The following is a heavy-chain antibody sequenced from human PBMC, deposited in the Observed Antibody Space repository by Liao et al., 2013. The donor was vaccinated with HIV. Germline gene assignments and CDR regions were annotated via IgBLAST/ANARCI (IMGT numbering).Heavy chain of an antibody. CDR2: SYHNGTS. CDR3: ARDITMLRGLRGSYYFDY. Sequence: QVQLQESGPGLVKPSQILSLTCAVSGGSISSVGYSWSWIRQPPGKGLEWIGHSYHNGTSRYNPSLKSRVTMSVDTSKSQFSLKLSSVTAADTAVYYCARDITMLRGLRGSYYFDYWGQGALVTVSS. J-gene: IGHJ4*02. V-gene: IGHV4-30-2*01. D-gene: IGHD3-10*01. CDR1: GGSISSVGYS.